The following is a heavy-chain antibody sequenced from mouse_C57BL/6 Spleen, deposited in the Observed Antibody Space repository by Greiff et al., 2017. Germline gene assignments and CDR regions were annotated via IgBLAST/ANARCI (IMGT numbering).Heavy chain of an antibody. CDR3: ARCCTVHYAMDY. D-gene: IGHD1-1*01. CDR2: INPNYGTT. CDR1: GYSFTDYN. Sequence: EVKVVESGPELVKPGASVKISCKASGYSFTDYNMNWVKQSNGKSLEWIGVINPNYGTTSYNQKFKGKATLTVDQSSSTAYMQLNSLTSEDSAVYYCARCCTVHYAMDYWGQGTSVTVSS. V-gene: IGHV1-39*01. J-gene: IGHJ4*01.